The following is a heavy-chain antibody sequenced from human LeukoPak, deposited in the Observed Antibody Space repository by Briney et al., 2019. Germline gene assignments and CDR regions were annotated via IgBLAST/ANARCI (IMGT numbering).Heavy chain of an antibody. V-gene: IGHV5-51*01. CDR2: IYAGDSDT. Sequence: HGESLKISCKGSGYSFTSYWIGWVRQTPGKGLEWMGIIYAGDSDTTYSPSFQGQVTISVDKSISTAYLQWSSLKAPDTAIYYCARRNYGAYGINAFDIWGQGTLVTVP. J-gene: IGHJ3*02. CDR1: GYSFTSYW. D-gene: IGHD4-17*01. CDR3: ARRNYGAYGINAFDI.